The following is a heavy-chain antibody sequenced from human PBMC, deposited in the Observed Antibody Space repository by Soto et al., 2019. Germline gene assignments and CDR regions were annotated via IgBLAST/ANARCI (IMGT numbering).Heavy chain of an antibody. J-gene: IGHJ5*02. Sequence: LLQSGGGLVQPGGSLTLSCAAPGFTFGTTDMSWVRQAPGEGLEWVSTIDGSGGITYYADSVKGRFTISRDNSRNTVYLQMNSLRGDDTALYYCVKNSGWFNTWGQGALVTVSS. CDR3: VKNSGWFNT. D-gene: IGHD3-10*01. CDR1: GFTFGTTD. CDR2: IDGSGGIT. V-gene: IGHV3-23*01.